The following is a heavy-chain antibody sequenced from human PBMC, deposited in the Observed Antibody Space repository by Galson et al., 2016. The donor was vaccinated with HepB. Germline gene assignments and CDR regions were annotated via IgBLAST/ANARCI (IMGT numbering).Heavy chain of an antibody. J-gene: IGHJ6*04. CDR3: ASWSTSAHYSLAPNLDV. D-gene: IGHD5/OR15-5a*01. V-gene: IGHV4-34*01. CDR1: GGSFSRFY. CDR2: INHTGST. Sequence: SETLSLTCAVYGGSFSRFYWSWIRQSPGKGLEWIGEINHTGSTDYNPSLKSRPTISVDTSKNQFSLKLNSVTAADTAVYYCASWSTSAHYSLAPNLDVWGNGTTVTVSS.